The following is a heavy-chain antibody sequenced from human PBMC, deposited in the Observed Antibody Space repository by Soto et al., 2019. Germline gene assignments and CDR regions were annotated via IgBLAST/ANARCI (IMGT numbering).Heavy chain of an antibody. CDR3: ARTEPFWYRSGWLDY. J-gene: IGHJ4*02. CDR2: ISAYNGNT. CDR1: GYTFTSYG. V-gene: IGHV1-18*01. Sequence: ASVKVSCKASGYTFTSYGISWVRQAPGQGREWMGWISAYNGNTNYAQKLQGRVTMTTDTSTSTAYMELRSLRSDDTAVYYCARTEPFWYRSGWLDYWGQGTLVTVSS. D-gene: IGHD6-19*01.